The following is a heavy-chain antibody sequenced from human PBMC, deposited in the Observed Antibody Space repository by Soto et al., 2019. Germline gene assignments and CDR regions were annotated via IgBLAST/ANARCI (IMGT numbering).Heavy chain of an antibody. D-gene: IGHD3-10*01. CDR1: CGSISSTSYY. V-gene: IGHV4-39*01. CDR3: VRHLWRVGGPNWFDL. Sequence: QLQLQESGPGLVKPSETLSLTCIISCGSISSTSYYWGWIRQPPGKGLEWVGSIYYSGNTHYNASLKSRVTISVDRSKNQFSLKLSSVTAADTAVYYCVRHLWRVGGPNWFDLWGQGTLVTVSS. CDR2: IYYSGNT. J-gene: IGHJ5*02.